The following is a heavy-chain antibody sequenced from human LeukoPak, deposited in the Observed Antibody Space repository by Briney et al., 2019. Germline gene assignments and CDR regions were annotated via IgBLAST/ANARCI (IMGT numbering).Heavy chain of an antibody. D-gene: IGHD3-10*01. CDR1: GGTFSSYA. Sequence: ASVKVSCKASGGTFSSYAISWVRQAPGHGLEWMGEIIPIFGTANYAQKFEGRVTITTDESTSTAYMELSSLRSEDTAVYYCAFSWGVSGEYWFDPWGRGTLVTVSS. CDR2: IIPIFGTA. CDR3: AFSWGVSGEYWFDP. J-gene: IGHJ5*02. V-gene: IGHV1-69*05.